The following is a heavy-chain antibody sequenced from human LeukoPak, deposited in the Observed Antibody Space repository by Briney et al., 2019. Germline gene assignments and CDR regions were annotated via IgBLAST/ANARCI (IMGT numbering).Heavy chain of an antibody. CDR2: VYHSGST. CDR1: GVSFRSYNY. V-gene: IGHV4-4*02. CDR3: VRVAVERASIKGLDV. D-gene: IGHD5-24*01. Sequence: SGTLSLTCAVSGVSFRSYNYWSWVRPPPGKSLEWLREVYHSGSTIYNPSLESRITISMDTSKNQFSLRLTSVTAADTAVYYCVRVAVERASIKGLDVWGRGTMVTVSS. J-gene: IGHJ3*01.